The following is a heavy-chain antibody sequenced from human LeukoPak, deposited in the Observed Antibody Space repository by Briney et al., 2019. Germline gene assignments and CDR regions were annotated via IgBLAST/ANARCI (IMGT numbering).Heavy chain of an antibody. CDR3: ARDLNYSYGLDY. J-gene: IGHJ4*02. CDR2: ISSSGSTI. Sequence: GGSLRLSCAASGFTFSSYEMNWVRQAPGKGLEWVSYISSSGSTIYYADSVKGRFTISRDNAKNSLYLQMNSLRAEDTAVYYCARDLNYSYGLDYWGQGTLVTVSS. D-gene: IGHD5-18*01. CDR1: GFTFSSYE. V-gene: IGHV3-48*03.